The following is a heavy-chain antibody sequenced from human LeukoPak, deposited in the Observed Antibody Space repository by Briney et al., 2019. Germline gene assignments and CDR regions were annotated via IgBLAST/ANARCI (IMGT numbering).Heavy chain of an antibody. J-gene: IGHJ4*02. V-gene: IGHV4-4*07. Sequence: SETLSLTCTVSGDSISSYYWSWIRQPAGKGLEWIGRIYTSGSTNYNPSLKSRVTMSVDTSKNQFSLKLSSVTAADTAVYYCARGAYDYVWGSYRLDYWGQGTLVTVSS. CDR1: GDSISSYY. CDR3: ARGAYDYVWGSYRLDY. CDR2: IYTSGST. D-gene: IGHD3-16*02.